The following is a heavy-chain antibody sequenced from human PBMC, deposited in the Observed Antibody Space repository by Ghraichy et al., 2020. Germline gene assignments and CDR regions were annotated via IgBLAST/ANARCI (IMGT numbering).Heavy chain of an antibody. V-gene: IGHV3-73*01. D-gene: IGHD3-3*01. CDR1: GFTFSDSA. CDR2: IKTKADNYAT. J-gene: IGHJ5*02. Sequence: GESLNISCAGSGFTFSDSAIHWVRQASGKGLEWVGRIKTKADNYATAHAESVKGRFTISRDDSKNTAYLQMNSLQTEDTAVYYCTRSGDYDCHIECSNWFDPWGRGTLVTVSS. CDR3: TRSGDYDCHIECSNWFDP.